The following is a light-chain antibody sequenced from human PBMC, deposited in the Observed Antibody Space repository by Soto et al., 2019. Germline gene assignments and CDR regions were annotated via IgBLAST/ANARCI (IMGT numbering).Light chain of an antibody. CDR2: GAS. CDR1: VGVGSR. Sequence: ETVMKQSPATVSGSXGERVTLGCRASVGVGSRVARYQQKPGTASRILXXGASTTAPSIQARLSGGGSGRDSTLNISSLEPEDFAVYYCQQRSNWPPITFGQGTRLEIK. CDR3: QQRSNWPPIT. V-gene: IGKV3-11*02. J-gene: IGKJ5*01.